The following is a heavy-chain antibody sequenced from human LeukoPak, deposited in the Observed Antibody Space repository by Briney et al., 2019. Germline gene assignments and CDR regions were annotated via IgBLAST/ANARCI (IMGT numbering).Heavy chain of an antibody. D-gene: IGHD1-1*01. V-gene: IGHV4-34*01. J-gene: IGHJ4*02. CDR2: INHSGST. CDR1: GGSFSGYY. Sequence: SETLSLTCAVYGGSFSGYYWSWIRQPPGKGLEWIGEINHSGSTNYNPSLKSRVTISVDTSKNQFSPKLSSVTAADTAVYYCARGRRYPDYWGQGTLVTVSS. CDR3: ARGRRYPDY.